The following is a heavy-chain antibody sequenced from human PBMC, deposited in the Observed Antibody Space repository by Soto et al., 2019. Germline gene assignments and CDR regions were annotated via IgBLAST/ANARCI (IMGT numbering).Heavy chain of an antibody. CDR2: ISGSGGST. Sequence: GGSLRLSCAASGFTFSSYAMSWVRQAPGKGLEWVSAISGSGGSTYYADSVKGRFTISRDNSKNTLYLQMNSLRAEDTAVYYCEKTLRYFDWLSSYYFDYWGQGTLVTVSS. V-gene: IGHV3-23*01. J-gene: IGHJ4*02. CDR3: EKTLRYFDWLSSYYFDY. D-gene: IGHD3-9*01. CDR1: GFTFSSYA.